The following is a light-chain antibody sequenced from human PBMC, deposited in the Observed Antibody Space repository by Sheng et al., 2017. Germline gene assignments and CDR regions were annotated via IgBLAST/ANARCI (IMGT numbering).Light chain of an antibody. CDR2: GAS. CDR3: QHYGTLPLT. J-gene: IGKJ4*01. Sequence: EIVLTQSPGTLSLSPGERATLSCRASQTVSSTYLAWYQQTPGQAPRLLIYGASSRATGVPDKFSGSGSGTDFTLTISRLEPEDYAVYYCQHYGTLPLTFGGGTKVEIK. CDR1: QTVSSTY. V-gene: IGKV3-20*01.